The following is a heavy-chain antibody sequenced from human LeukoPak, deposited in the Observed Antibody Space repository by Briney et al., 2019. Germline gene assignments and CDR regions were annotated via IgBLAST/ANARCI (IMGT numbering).Heavy chain of an antibody. Sequence: KPSGTLSLTCAVSGGSISSSKWWSWVRQPPGKGLEWIGEIYHSGSTNYNPSLKSRVTISVDKSKNQFSLKLTSVTAADTAVYYCARDPVFYYYDSSGYPEPLDFGDYWGQGTLVTVSS. J-gene: IGHJ4*02. V-gene: IGHV4-4*02. CDR2: IYHSGST. CDR1: GGSISSSKW. D-gene: IGHD3-22*01. CDR3: ARDPVFYYYDSSGYPEPLDFGDY.